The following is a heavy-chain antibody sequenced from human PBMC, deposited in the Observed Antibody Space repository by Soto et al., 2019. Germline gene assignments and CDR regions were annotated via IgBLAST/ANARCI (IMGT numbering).Heavy chain of an antibody. J-gene: IGHJ3*02. D-gene: IGHD2-8*01. V-gene: IGHV1-69*06. CDR1: GGTFSSYA. CDR3: ARVTAGYCTNGVCYTGMSGAFDI. CDR2: IIPIFGTA. Sequence: GAAVKVSCKASGGTFSSYAISWVRQAPGHGLEWMGGIIPIFGTANYAQKFQGRVTITADKSTSTAYMELSSLRSEDTAVYYCARVTAGYCTNGVCYTGMSGAFDIWGQGTMVTVSS.